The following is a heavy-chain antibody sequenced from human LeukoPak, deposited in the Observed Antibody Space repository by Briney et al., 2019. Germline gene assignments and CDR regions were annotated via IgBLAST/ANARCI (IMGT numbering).Heavy chain of an antibody. CDR3: AKAAYDSSGYDAFDI. D-gene: IGHD3-22*01. CDR1: GFTIRSYA. Sequence: GGSLRLSCAASGFTIRSYAMHWVRQAPGKGLEWVAVISYDGSNKYCADSVKGRFTISRDNSKNTLYLQMNSLRAEDTAVYYCAKAAYDSSGYDAFDIWGQGTMVTVSS. V-gene: IGHV3-30*04. CDR2: ISYDGSNK. J-gene: IGHJ3*02.